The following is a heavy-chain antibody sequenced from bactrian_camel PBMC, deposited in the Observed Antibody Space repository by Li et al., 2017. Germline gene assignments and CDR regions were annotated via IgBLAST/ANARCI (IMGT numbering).Heavy chain of an antibody. V-gene: IGHV3S9*01. D-gene: IGHD3*01. CDR1: GYTYPAYC. CDR3: AAMRGYPGDLTLDPARYNY. CDR2: IDVDGTP. J-gene: IGHJ4*01. Sequence: HVQLVESGGGLVQPGGSLRLSCVASGYTYPAYCMGWLRQAPGKEREGVAHIDVDGTPAYAESVKGRFTISQDHGRNTLYLQMNNLTPEDTATYFCAAMRGYPGDLTLDPARYNYWGQGTQVTVS.